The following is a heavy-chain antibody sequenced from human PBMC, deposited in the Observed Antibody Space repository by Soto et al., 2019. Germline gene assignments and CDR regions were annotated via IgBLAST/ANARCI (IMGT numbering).Heavy chain of an antibody. V-gene: IGHV1-18*01. Sequence: ASVKVSCKASGYTFTSYGISWVRQAPGQGLEWMGWISAYNGNTNYAQKLQGRVTMTTDTSTSTAYMELRSLRSDDTAVYYCARVFFYSIGIAAVGWFDPWGQGTLVTVSS. J-gene: IGHJ5*02. CDR1: GYTFTSYG. CDR2: ISAYNGNT. CDR3: ARVFFYSIGIAAVGWFDP. D-gene: IGHD6-13*01.